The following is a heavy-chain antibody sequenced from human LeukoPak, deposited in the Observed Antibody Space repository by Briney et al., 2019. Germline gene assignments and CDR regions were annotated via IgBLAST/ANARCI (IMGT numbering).Heavy chain of an antibody. Sequence: SETLSLTCTVSGSSISSYYWSWIRQPPGKGLEWIGYMYYSGSTNYNPSLKSRVTISVDTSKNQFSLRLSSVTAADTAVYYCAGFPGTSRFQYWGQGTLVTVSS. J-gene: IGHJ4*02. V-gene: IGHV4-59*01. CDR1: GSSISSYY. D-gene: IGHD3-3*01. CDR2: MYYSGST. CDR3: AGFPGTSRFQY.